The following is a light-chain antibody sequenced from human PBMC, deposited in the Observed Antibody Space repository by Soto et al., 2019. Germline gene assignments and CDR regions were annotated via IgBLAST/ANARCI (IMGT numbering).Light chain of an antibody. CDR3: SSYTSSSTLV. V-gene: IGLV2-14*01. Sequence: QSALTHPASVSGSPGQSITISCTGTSSDVGGYNYVSWYQQHPGKAPKLIIYEVSNRPSGVSNRFSGSKSGNTASLTISGLQAEDEADYYCSSYTSSSTLVFGTGTKLTVL. J-gene: IGLJ1*01. CDR2: EVS. CDR1: SSDVGGYNY.